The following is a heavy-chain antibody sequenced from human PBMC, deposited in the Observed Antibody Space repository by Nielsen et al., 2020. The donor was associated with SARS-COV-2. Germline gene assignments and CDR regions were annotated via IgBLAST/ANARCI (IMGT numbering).Heavy chain of an antibody. CDR1: GFTFSSYE. J-gene: IGHJ6*02. V-gene: IGHV3-48*03. Sequence: GGSLRLSCAASGFTFSSYEMNWVRQAPGKGLEWVSYISSSGSTIYYADSVKGRFTISRDNAKNSLYLQMNSLRAEDTAVYYCAREGITMVRERSYYGMDVWGQGTTVTVSS. CDR3: AREGITMVRERSYYGMDV. D-gene: IGHD3-10*01. CDR2: ISSSGSTI.